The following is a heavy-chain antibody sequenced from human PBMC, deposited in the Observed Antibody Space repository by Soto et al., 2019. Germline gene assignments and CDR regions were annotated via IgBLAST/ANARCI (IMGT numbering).Heavy chain of an antibody. J-gene: IGHJ6*02. Sequence: GGSLRLSCAASGFTFSSYGMHWVRQAPGKGLEWVAVISYDGSNKYYADSVKGRFTISRDNSKNTLYLQMNSLRAEDTAVYYCAKDSSTKLYSYALNYYYYGMDVWGQGTTVTVSS. CDR3: AKDSSTKLYSYALNYYYYGMDV. V-gene: IGHV3-30*18. CDR2: ISYDGSNK. D-gene: IGHD5-18*01. CDR1: GFTFSSYG.